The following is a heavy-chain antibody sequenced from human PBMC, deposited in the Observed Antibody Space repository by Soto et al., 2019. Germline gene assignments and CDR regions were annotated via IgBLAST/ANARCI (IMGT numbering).Heavy chain of an antibody. J-gene: IGHJ5*02. CDR2: MNPNSGNT. CDR3: AREGGSDFWSGYPWFDP. Sequence: ASVKVSCKASGYTFTSYDINWVRQATGQGLEWMGWMNPNSGNTGYAQKFQGRVTMTRKTSISTAYMELSSLRSEDTAVYYCAREGGSDFWSGYPWFDPWGQGTLVTVSS. V-gene: IGHV1-8*01. CDR1: GYTFTSYD. D-gene: IGHD3-3*01.